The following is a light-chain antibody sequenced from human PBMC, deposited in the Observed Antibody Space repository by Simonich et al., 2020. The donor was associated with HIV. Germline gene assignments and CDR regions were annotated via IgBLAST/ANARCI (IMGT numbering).Light chain of an antibody. J-gene: IGLJ3*02. V-gene: IGLV4-69*01. Sequence: QLVLTQSPSASASLGASVRLTCTLSSGHSRYDIAWHQQQPEKGPRYLMKVDSDGSHSKGDGIPDRFSGSSYGAERYLTISSLQSEDEADYYCQTWGAGAGANWVFGGGTKLT. CDR2: VDSDGSH. CDR3: QTWGAGAGANWV. CDR1: SGHSRYD.